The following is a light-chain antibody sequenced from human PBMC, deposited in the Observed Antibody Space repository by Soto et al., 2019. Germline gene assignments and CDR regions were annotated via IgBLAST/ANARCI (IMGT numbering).Light chain of an antibody. CDR1: QGIRNF. CDR2: AAS. Sequence: DIQMTQSPTSLSASVGDRVTITCRASQGIRNFVAWYQQKPGKAPKLLIYAASTLQSGVPSRFSGSGSGTDFTLTINSLQNEDVATYSCQKYSSVPVFGPGTKVEIK. CDR3: QKYSSVPV. V-gene: IGKV1-27*01. J-gene: IGKJ3*01.